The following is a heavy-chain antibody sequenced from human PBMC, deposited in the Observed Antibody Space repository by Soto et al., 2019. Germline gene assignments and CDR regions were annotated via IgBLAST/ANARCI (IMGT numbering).Heavy chain of an antibody. CDR3: ARDNDIRHFVRAFDI. D-gene: IGHD3-9*01. CDR1: AFTFSSYT. J-gene: IGHJ3*02. Sequence: GGSLRLSCAASAFTFSSYTMHWVRQAPGKGLEWVAVISYDGSNKNYADSVKGRFTISRHTSKNTLYLQMNSLRAEDTAVYYCARDNDIRHFVRAFDIWGQGTMVTVSS. V-gene: IGHV3-30-3*01. CDR2: ISYDGSNK.